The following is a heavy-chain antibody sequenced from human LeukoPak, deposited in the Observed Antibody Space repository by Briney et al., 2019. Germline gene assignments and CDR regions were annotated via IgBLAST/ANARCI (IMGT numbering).Heavy chain of an antibody. Sequence: SETLSLTCNVSLDSMTDYYWSWIRQSPEGGLEWIGYIYKSGATNYLPSLRSRVTISVDKSKWQVFLRLNSVTAADTALYYCVASYATSSGIDHWGQGTLVTVSS. J-gene: IGHJ4*02. D-gene: IGHD2/OR15-2a*01. CDR3: VASYATSSGIDH. CDR1: LDSMTDYY. V-gene: IGHV4-4*09. CDR2: IYKSGAT.